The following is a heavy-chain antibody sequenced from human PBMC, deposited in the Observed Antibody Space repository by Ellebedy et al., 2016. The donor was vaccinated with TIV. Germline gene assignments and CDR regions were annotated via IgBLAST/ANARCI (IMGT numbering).Heavy chain of an antibody. Sequence: GESLKISCAASGFTLSGYWMHWVRQVPGKGLMWVSRINTDGSSTSYADSVEGRFTITGDNAKKTLYLEMSSLRPEDTAVYYCTRESFRYFDWDLWGQGTLVTVSS. D-gene: IGHD3-9*01. CDR1: GFTLSGYW. CDR3: TRESFRYFDWDL. CDR2: INTDGSST. V-gene: IGHV3-74*01. J-gene: IGHJ4*02.